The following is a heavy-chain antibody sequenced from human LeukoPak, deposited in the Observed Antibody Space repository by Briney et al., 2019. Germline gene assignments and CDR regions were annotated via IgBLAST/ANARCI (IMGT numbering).Heavy chain of an antibody. CDR3: AKGRGLAVRPPNEGFFDQ. CDR2: ISGSGGST. D-gene: IGHD6-6*01. V-gene: IGHV3-23*01. CDR1: GFTFSSYA. J-gene: IGHJ4*02. Sequence: GGSLRLSCAASGFTFSSYAMSWVRQAPGKGREWVSAISGSGGSTYYADSVKGRFTISRDNSKNTLYLQMNSLRAEDTAVYYCAKGRGLAVRPPNEGFFDQWGLGTLVTVSS.